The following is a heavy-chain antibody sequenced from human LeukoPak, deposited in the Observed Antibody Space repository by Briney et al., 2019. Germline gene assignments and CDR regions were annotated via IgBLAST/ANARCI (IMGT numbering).Heavy chain of an antibody. CDR1: GGSFSGYY. CDR3: TRHKGYAYYYGMDV. J-gene: IGHJ6*02. Sequence: PSETLSLTCAVYGGSFSGYYWSWIRQPPGKGLEWIGYIYNSGSTNYNPSLKSRVTISVDTSKNQLSLKLSSVAAADTAVYYCTRHKGYAYYYGMDVWGQGTTVTVSS. D-gene: IGHD3-16*01. CDR2: IYNSGST. V-gene: IGHV4-59*08.